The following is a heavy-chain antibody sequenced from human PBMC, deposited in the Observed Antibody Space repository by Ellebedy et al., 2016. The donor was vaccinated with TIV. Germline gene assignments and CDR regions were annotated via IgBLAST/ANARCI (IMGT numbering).Heavy chain of an antibody. Sequence: PGGSLRLSCAASGFTFSNYWMHWVRQAPGKGLMWVSRIFSDASTAIYADPVEGRFAVSRDNAKNSLYLQMNSLRDEDTAVYYCARDRDGGSFDFWGQGILVTVSS. CDR1: GFTFSNYW. J-gene: IGHJ4*02. D-gene: IGHD4-23*01. CDR3: ARDRDGGSFDF. CDR2: IFSDASTA. V-gene: IGHV3-74*01.